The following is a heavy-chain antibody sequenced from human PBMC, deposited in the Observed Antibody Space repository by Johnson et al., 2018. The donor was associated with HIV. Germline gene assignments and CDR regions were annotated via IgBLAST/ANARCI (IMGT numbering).Heavy chain of an antibody. CDR1: GFIFRNYW. V-gene: IGHV3-74*03. CDR2: IYSDGSDT. CDR3: ARVSNHAFDI. Sequence: VQLVESGGGLVQPGGSLRLSCAASGFIFRNYWMHWVRQTPGKGLVWVARIYSDGSDTAYADSVKGRFTISRDNAKKTLYLQMNSLRAEDTAVYYCARVSNHAFDIWGQGTMVTVSS. J-gene: IGHJ3*02.